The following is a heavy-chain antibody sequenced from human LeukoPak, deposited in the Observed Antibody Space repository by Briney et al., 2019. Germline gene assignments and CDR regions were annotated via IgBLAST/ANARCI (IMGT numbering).Heavy chain of an antibody. J-gene: IGHJ4*02. CDR1: GFIFSNYG. D-gene: IGHD1-26*01. Sequence: GRSLRLSCTASGFIFSNYGMHWVRQAPGKGLEWVAGIWYDASRQDYADAVKGRFIISRDSSKNTLYLQMNSLRAEDTAVYYCAKGVGTNKGGYYFDYWGQGTPVTVSS. CDR2: IWYDASRQ. V-gene: IGHV3-33*06. CDR3: AKGVGTNKGGYYFDY.